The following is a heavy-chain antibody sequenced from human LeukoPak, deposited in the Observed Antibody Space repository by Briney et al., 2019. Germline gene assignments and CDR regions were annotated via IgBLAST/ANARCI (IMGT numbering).Heavy chain of an antibody. J-gene: IGHJ3*02. CDR1: GFTFSSYS. D-gene: IGHD2-2*01. CDR3: ARQISSDDAFDI. V-gene: IGHV3-48*04. Sequence: GGSLRLSCAASGFTFSSYSMNWVRQAPGKGLERVSYISSSSSTIYYADSVKGRFTISRDNAKNSLYLQMNSLRAEDTAVYYCARQISSDDAFDIWGQGTMVTVSS. CDR2: ISSSSSTI.